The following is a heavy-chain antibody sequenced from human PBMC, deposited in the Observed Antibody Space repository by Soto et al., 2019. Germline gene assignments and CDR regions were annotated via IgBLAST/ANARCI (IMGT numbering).Heavy chain of an antibody. CDR3: AKALNFYDSSVYYGMDV. V-gene: IGHV3-23*01. D-gene: IGHD3-22*01. CDR1: GFTFSSYA. J-gene: IGHJ6*02. Sequence: GGSLRLSCAASGFTFSSYAMSWVRQAPGKGLEWVSAISGGGGSTYYADSVKGRFTISRDNSKNTLYLQMNSLRAEDTAIYYCAKALNFYDSSVYYGMDVWGQGTTVTVSS. CDR2: ISGGGGST.